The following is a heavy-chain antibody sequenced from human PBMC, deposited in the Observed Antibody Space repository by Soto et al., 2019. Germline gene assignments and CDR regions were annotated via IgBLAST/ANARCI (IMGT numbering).Heavy chain of an antibody. CDR3: ARSRGYDSSGYYYVPFDY. CDR1: GFTFSSYA. CDR2: ISYDGSNK. V-gene: IGHV3-30-3*01. J-gene: IGHJ4*02. Sequence: GGSLRLSCAASGFTFSSYAMHWVRQAPGKGLEWVAVISYDGSNKYYADSVKGRFTISRDNSKNTLYLQMNSLRAEDTAVYYCARSRGYDSSGYYYVPFDYWGQGTLVTVSS. D-gene: IGHD3-22*01.